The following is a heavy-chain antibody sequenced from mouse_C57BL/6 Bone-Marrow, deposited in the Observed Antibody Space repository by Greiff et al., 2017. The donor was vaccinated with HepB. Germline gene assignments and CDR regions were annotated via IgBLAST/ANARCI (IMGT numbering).Heavy chain of an antibody. Sequence: VQLQQPGAELVKPGASVKMSCKASGYTFTSYWITWVKQRPGQGLEWIGDIYPGSGSTNYNEKFKSKATLTVDTSSSTAYMQLSSLTSEDSAVYYCAREGEGYYYGSSYAGVWGTGTTVTVSS. CDR2: IYPGSGST. J-gene: IGHJ1*03. D-gene: IGHD1-1*01. CDR1: GYTFTSYW. V-gene: IGHV1-55*01. CDR3: AREGEGYYYGSSYAGV.